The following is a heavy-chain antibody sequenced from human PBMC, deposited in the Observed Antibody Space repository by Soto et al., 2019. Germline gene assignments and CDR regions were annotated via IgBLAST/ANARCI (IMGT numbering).Heavy chain of an antibody. CDR2: INAGNGNT. CDR3: ARDGRGSIGGSPQGFDY. J-gene: IGHJ4*02. V-gene: IGHV1-3*01. Sequence: ASVKVSCKASGYTFTSYAMHWVRQAPGQRLEWMGWINAGNGNTKYSQKFQGRVTITRDTSASTAYMELSSLRSEDTAVYYCARDGRGSIGGSPQGFDYWGQGTLVTVSS. D-gene: IGHD1-26*01. CDR1: GYTFTSYA.